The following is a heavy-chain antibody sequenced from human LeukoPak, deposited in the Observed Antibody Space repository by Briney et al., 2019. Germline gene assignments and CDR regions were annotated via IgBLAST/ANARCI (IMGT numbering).Heavy chain of an antibody. J-gene: IGHJ4*02. D-gene: IGHD2-8*01. CDR3: ARRRGMGSLDY. CDR1: GFTFSSYW. Sequence: GGSLRLSCAASGFTFSSYWMNWARQAPGKGLEWVANIKQDGSEKYYVDSVKGRFTISRDNAKNSQYLQMDSLRAEDTAMYYCARRRGMGSLDYWGQGTLVTASS. CDR2: IKQDGSEK. V-gene: IGHV3-7*03.